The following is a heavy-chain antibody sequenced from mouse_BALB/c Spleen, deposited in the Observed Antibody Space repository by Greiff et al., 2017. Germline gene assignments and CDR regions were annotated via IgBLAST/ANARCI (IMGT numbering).Heavy chain of an antibody. V-gene: IGHV5-15*02. Sequence: EVQVVESGGGLVQPGGSRKLSCAASGFTFSDYGMAWVRQAPGKGPEWVAFISNLAYSIYYADTVTSRFTISRENAKNTLYLEMSSLRSEDTAMYYCARAGDGNYPAWFAYWGQGTLVTVSA. CDR1: GFTFSDYG. CDR2: ISNLAYSI. CDR3: ARAGDGNYPAWFAY. J-gene: IGHJ3*01. D-gene: IGHD2-1*01.